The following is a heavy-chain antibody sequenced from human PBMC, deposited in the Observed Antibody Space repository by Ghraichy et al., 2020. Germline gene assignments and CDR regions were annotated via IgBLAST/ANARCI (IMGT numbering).Heavy chain of an antibody. CDR3: ARRSPMMEVGLNSYIDY. Sequence: ASVKVSCKASGYTFTNYAMHWVRQAPGQGPEWMGGINAVNGTTGYSQKFQGRVTITRDTSATTAYMELSSLRSEDTAMYYCARRSPMMEVGLNSYIDYWSQGTRVPVS. D-gene: IGHD3-22*01. J-gene: IGHJ4*02. CDR1: GYTFTNYA. CDR2: INAVNGTT. V-gene: IGHV1-3*01.